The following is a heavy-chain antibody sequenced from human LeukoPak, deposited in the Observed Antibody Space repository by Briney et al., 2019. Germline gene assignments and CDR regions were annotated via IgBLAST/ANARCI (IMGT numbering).Heavy chain of an antibody. V-gene: IGHV3-21*01. CDR3: AKPWDYYYMDV. D-gene: IGHD1-14*01. Sequence: PGGSLRLSCAVSGFTFSSYSMNWVRQAPGKGLEWVSSISSSSSYIYYADSVKGRFTISRDNAKNSLYLQMNSLRAEDTAVCYCAKPWDYYYMDVWGKGTTVTVSS. CDR1: GFTFSSYS. J-gene: IGHJ6*03. CDR2: ISSSSSYI.